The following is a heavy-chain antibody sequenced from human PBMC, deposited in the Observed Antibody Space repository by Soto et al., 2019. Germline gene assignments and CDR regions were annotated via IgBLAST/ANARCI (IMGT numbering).Heavy chain of an antibody. Sequence: GESLKISCKGSGYSSTSYWIGWVRQMPGRGLEWMGIIYPDDSDIRYSPAFEGLVTISADRSLSTAYLQWNSLRASDTAMYYCATTYYYDSSGYYPFDYWGQGALVTVSS. CDR1: GYSSTSYW. CDR2: IYPDDSDI. D-gene: IGHD3-22*01. V-gene: IGHV5-51*01. J-gene: IGHJ4*02. CDR3: ATTYYYDSSGYYPFDY.